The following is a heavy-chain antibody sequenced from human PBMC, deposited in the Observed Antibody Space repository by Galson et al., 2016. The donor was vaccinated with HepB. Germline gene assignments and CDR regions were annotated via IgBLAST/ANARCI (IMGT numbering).Heavy chain of an antibody. CDR1: GASITATSYY. Sequence: SETLFLTCTVSGASITATSYYWGWIRQPPGKGLEWIGTIYFNGTTDYNPSLKSRVTISVDTSNNQFSLRLSSVTAADTAVYYCARREYYYGSGTYLEWGQGTLVTVSS. CDR2: IYFNGTT. D-gene: IGHD3-10*01. J-gene: IGHJ4*02. CDR3: ARREYYYGSGTYLE. V-gene: IGHV4-39*01.